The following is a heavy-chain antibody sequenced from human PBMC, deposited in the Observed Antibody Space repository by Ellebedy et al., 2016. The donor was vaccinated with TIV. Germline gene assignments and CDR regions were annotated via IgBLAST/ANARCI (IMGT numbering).Heavy chain of an antibody. CDR1: GFTFSGSA. V-gene: IGHV3-73*01. D-gene: IGHD2-2*01. J-gene: IGHJ6*02. CDR3: TRHERISVVPAAGYYYGMDV. CDR2: IRSKANSYAT. Sequence: GESLKISCAASGFTFSGSAMHWVRQASGKGLEWVGRIRSKANSYATAYAASVKGRFTISRDDSKNTAYLQMNSLKTEDTAVYYCTRHERISVVPAAGYYYGMDVWGQGTTVTVSS.